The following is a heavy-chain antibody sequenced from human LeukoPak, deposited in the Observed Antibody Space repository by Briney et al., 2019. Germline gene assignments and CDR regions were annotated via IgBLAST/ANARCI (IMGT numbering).Heavy chain of an antibody. CDR1: GGTFSSYA. D-gene: IGHD6-13*01. J-gene: IGHJ4*02. CDR2: IIPIFGTA. V-gene: IGHV1-69*05. Sequence: SVKVSCKASGGTFSSYAISWVRQAPGQGLEWMGGIIPIFGTANYAQKFQGRVTMTRDTSTSTVYMELSSLRSEDTALYYCARAPYPRYSSSWYFDYWGQGTLVTVSS. CDR3: ARAPYPRYSSSWYFDY.